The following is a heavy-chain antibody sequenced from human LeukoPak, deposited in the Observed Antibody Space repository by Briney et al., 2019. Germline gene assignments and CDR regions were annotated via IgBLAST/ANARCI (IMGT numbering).Heavy chain of an antibody. CDR1: GLTFSGYD. Sequence: GGSLRLSCAASGLTFSGYDMHWVRQAPGKGPEWVAVMSYGGQNERYADSVRGRFTISRDNAKKSLFLQINSLRVEDTAVYFCVRDVDYAFDYWGQGVLVFVSS. CDR3: VRDVDYAFDY. D-gene: IGHD4-17*01. V-gene: IGHV3-30*03. J-gene: IGHJ4*02. CDR2: MSYGGQNE.